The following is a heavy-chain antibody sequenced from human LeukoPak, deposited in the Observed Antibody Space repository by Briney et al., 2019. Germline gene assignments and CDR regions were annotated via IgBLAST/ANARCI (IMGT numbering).Heavy chain of an antibody. J-gene: IGHJ4*02. CDR3: ARGSSTVSAGYY. Sequence: PGRSLRLSCAASGFTFSSYAMHWVRQAPGKGLEWVSVIYSGGSTCYADSVKGRFTISRDNSKNTLYLQMNSLRAEDTAMYFCARGSSTVSAGYYWGQGTLVTVSS. D-gene: IGHD6-19*01. V-gene: IGHV3-53*01. CDR2: IYSGGST. CDR1: GFTFSSYA.